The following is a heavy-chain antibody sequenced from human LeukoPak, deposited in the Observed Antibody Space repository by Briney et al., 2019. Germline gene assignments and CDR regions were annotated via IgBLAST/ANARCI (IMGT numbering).Heavy chain of an antibody. CDR2: IYYSGST. D-gene: IGHD6-13*01. J-gene: IGHJ4*02. Sequence: PPQTLSLTCTVSGGSISSGGYYWSWIRQHPGKGLEWIGYIYYSGSTYYNPSLKNRVTISVDTSKNQFSLKLSSVTAADTAVYYCARERQQLGLDYWGQGTLVTVSS. CDR3: ARERQQLGLDY. CDR1: GGSISSGGYY. V-gene: IGHV4-31*03.